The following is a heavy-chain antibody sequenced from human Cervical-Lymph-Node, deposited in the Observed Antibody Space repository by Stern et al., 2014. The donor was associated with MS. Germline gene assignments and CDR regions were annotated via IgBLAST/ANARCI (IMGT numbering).Heavy chain of an antibody. CDR3: ARGLLGSENAFDI. CDR1: GYTFTSYG. V-gene: IGHV1-18*01. J-gene: IGHJ3*02. Sequence: QVQLEQSGAEVKKPGASVKVSCKASGYTFTSYGISWARQAPGQGLEWLGWISDYTANANYAQKHQSRVTMTTDTSTSTAYMELRSLRSDDTAVYYCARGLLGSENAFDIWGQGTMVTVSS. D-gene: IGHD2-15*01. CDR2: ISDYTANA.